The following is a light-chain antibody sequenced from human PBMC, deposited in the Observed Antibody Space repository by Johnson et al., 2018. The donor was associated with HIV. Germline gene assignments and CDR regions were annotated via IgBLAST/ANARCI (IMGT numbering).Light chain of an antibody. V-gene: IGLV1-51*01. Sequence: QSVLTQPPSVSAAPGQKVTISCSGSSSNIGNNYVSWYQQLPGTAPKLLIYDSNKRPSGIPDRFSGSKSGTSATLGITGLQTGDEADYYCGTLDIILSAYVFGTGTKVTVL. CDR3: GTLDIILSAYV. CDR1: SSNIGNNY. CDR2: DSN. J-gene: IGLJ1*01.